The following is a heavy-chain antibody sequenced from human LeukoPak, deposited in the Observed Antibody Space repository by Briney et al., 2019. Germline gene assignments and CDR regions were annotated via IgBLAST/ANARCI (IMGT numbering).Heavy chain of an antibody. D-gene: IGHD3-16*02. CDR3: ARDMQLST. Sequence: VRSLRLSCAASRFTFSGSAMSWVRQAPGEGLEWVSLISYSGANSYYTESVRGRFTVTRDNSKDNMLLHRHSLRSEDTAKYYCARDMQLSTWGLGTMVSVSS. CDR2: ISYSGANS. J-gene: IGHJ3*01. CDR1: RFTFSGSA. V-gene: IGHV3-23*01.